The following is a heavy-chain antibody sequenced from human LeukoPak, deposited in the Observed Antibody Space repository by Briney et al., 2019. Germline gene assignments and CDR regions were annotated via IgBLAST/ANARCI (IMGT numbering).Heavy chain of an antibody. Sequence: SETLSLTCAVYGGSFSGYYWSWIRQPPGKGLEWIGEINHSGSTNYNPSLKSRVTISVDTSKNQFSLKLSYVTAADTAVYYCARERSNPGDFDYWGQGTLVTVSS. CDR1: GGSFSGYY. D-gene: IGHD4-11*01. V-gene: IGHV4-34*01. CDR3: ARERSNPGDFDY. J-gene: IGHJ4*02. CDR2: INHSGST.